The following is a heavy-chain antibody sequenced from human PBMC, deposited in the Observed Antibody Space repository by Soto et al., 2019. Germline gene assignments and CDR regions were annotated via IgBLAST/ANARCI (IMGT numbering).Heavy chain of an antibody. Sequence: GASVKVSCKASGYTFTGYYMHWVRQAPGQGLEWMGWINPNSGGTNYAQKFQGWVTMTRDTSISTAYMELSRLRSDDTAVYYCARGMGFWRGYYYYMDVWGKGTTVTVSS. D-gene: IGHD3-3*01. J-gene: IGHJ6*03. CDR2: INPNSGGT. V-gene: IGHV1-2*04. CDR1: GYTFTGYY. CDR3: ARGMGFWRGYYYYMDV.